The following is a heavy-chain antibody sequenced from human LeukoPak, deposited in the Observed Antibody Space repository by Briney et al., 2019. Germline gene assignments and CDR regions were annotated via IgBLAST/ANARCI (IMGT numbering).Heavy chain of an antibody. V-gene: IGHV1-18*01. CDR1: GYTFTSYG. J-gene: IGHJ4*02. D-gene: IGHD3-22*01. CDR3: AREDSDSSGYYYHY. CDR2: ISAYNGNT. Sequence: ASVKVSCKASGYTFTSYGISWVRQAPGQGLEWMGWISAYNGNTNYAQKLQGRVTMTTDTSTSTAYMELRSLRSEDTAVYYCAREDSDSSGYYYHYWGQGTLVTVSS.